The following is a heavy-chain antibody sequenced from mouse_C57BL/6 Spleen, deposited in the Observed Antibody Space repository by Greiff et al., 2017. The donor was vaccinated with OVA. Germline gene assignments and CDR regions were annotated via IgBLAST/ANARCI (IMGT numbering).Heavy chain of an antibody. Sequence: QVQLKESGPELVKPGASVKISCKASGYTFTSYWITWVKQRPGQGLEWIGDIYPGSGSTNYNEKFKSKATLTVDTSSSTAYMQLSSLTSEDSAVYYCARRGGYSFAYWGQGTLVTVSA. D-gene: IGHD2-3*01. J-gene: IGHJ3*01. CDR3: ARRGGYSFAY. CDR1: GYTFTSYW. V-gene: IGHV1-55*01. CDR2: IYPGSGST.